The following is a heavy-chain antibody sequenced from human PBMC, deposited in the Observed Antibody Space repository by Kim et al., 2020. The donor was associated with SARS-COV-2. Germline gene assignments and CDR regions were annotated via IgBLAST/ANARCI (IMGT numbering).Heavy chain of an antibody. CDR1: GFTFSSYA. Sequence: GGSLRLSCAASGFTFSSYAMHWVRQAPGKGLEWVAVISYDGSNKYYADSVKGRFTISRDNSKNTLYLQMNSLRAEDTAVYYCARDRTPITMVRGGLRYYYYGMDVWGQGTTVTVSS. CDR3: ARDRTPITMVRGGLRYYYYGMDV. V-gene: IGHV3-30*04. CDR2: ISYDGSNK. J-gene: IGHJ6*02. D-gene: IGHD3-10*01.